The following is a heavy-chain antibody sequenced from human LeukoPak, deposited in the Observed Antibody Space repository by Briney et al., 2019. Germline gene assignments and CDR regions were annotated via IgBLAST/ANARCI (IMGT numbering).Heavy chain of an antibody. V-gene: IGHV3-48*03. CDR1: GFTFSNYE. CDR2: ISSSAGTI. J-gene: IGHJ3*02. CDR3: AGLWSGYYDAFDI. D-gene: IGHD3-3*01. Sequence: GGSLRLSCAASGFTFSNYEMNWVRQAPGKGLEWVSYISSSAGTIYYADSVKGRFTISRDNAKNSLYLQMNSLRAEDTAVYYCAGLWSGYYDAFDIWGQGTMVTVSS.